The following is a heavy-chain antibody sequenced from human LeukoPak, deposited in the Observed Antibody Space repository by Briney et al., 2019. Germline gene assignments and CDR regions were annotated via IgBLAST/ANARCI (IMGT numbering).Heavy chain of an antibody. CDR3: AHRRPGHLTGWDNSYFDN. D-gene: IGHD1/OR15-1a*01. Sequence: ESGPTPVNPTQTLTLTCTFSGFSLYSSGVGVGWIRQPPGKAPEWLAVIYWDDDKRYNPSLRSRLTMSKDASKSQVFLVISNMDPVDTATYYCAHRRPGHLTGWDNSYFDNWGPGTLVTVSS. CDR2: IYWDDDK. V-gene: IGHV2-5*02. CDR1: GFSLYSSGVG. J-gene: IGHJ4*02.